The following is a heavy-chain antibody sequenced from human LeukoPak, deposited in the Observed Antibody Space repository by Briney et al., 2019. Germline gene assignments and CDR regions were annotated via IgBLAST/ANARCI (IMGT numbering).Heavy chain of an antibody. CDR1: GFTFSSYA. J-gene: IGHJ3*02. CDR2: ISSNGGST. Sequence: GGSLRLSCAASGFTFSSYAMHWVRQAPGKGLEYVSAISSNGGSTYYANSVKGRFTISRDNSKNTLYLQMGSLRAEDMAVYYCARERSGGTYYYDSSGYPDDAFDIWGQGTMVTVSS. V-gene: IGHV3-64*01. CDR3: ARERSGGTYYYDSSGYPDDAFDI. D-gene: IGHD3-22*01.